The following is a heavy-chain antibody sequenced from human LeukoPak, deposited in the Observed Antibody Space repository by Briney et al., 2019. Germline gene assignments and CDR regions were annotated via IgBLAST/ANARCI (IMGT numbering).Heavy chain of an antibody. V-gene: IGHV3-30-3*01. CDR3: ARQPRSYGSGSYYPTLDY. Sequence: GGSLRLSCAASGFTFSSYAMHWVRQAPGKGLEWVAVISYDGSNKYYADSVKGRFTISRDNSKNTLYLQMNSLRAEDTAVYYCARQPRSYGSGSYYPTLDYWGQGTLVTVSS. J-gene: IGHJ4*02. D-gene: IGHD3-10*01. CDR2: ISYDGSNK. CDR1: GFTFSSYA.